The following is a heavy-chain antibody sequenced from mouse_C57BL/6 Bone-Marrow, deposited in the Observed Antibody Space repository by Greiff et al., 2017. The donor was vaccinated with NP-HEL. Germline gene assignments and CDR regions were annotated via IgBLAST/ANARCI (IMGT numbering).Heavy chain of an antibody. CDR2: IYPRSGNT. CDR3: ARREYYYFDY. D-gene: IGHD2-10*02. CDR1: GYTFTSYG. Sequence: VQLQQSGAELARPGASVKLSCKASGYTFTSYGISWVKQRTGQGLEWIGEIYPRSGNTYYNEKFKGKATLTADKSSSTAYMELRSLTSEDSAVYFCARREYYYFDYWGQGTTLTVSS. V-gene: IGHV1-81*01. J-gene: IGHJ2*01.